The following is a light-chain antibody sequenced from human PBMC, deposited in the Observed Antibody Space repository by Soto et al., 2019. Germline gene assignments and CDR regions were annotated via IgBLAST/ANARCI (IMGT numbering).Light chain of an antibody. CDR3: AAWDGSLNGYV. CDR2: NNN. Sequence: QSVLTQPPSASGTPGQRVTIPCSGSTSNNGSNIVNWYQQLPGTAPKLLIYNNNQRPSGVPDRFSGSKSDTSASLAISGLQSEDEAEFYCAAWDGSLNGYVFGTGTKLTVL. J-gene: IGLJ1*01. V-gene: IGLV1-44*01. CDR1: TSNNGSNI.